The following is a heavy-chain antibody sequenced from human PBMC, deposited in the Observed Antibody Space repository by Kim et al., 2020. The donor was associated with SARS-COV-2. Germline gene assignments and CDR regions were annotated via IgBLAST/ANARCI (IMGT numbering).Heavy chain of an antibody. CDR2: ISWNSGSI. CDR3: AKDSGHDFWIGYYQNWFDP. J-gene: IGHJ5*02. D-gene: IGHD3-3*01. Sequence: GGSPRLSCAASGFTFGDDAMHWVRQAPGKGLELVSGISWNSGSIGYADSVKGRCTIFRDNAENSLYLQMNSLRAEDTALYYCAKDSGHDFWIGYYQNWFDPWGQGTLVTVSS. V-gene: IGHV3-9*01. CDR1: GFTFGDDA.